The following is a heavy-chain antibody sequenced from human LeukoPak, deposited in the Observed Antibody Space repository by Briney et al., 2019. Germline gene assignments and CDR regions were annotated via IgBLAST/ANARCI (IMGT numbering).Heavy chain of an antibody. J-gene: IGHJ4*02. CDR2: ISSSSSTI. V-gene: IGHV3-48*01. Sequence: GGSLRLSCAASGFTFSSYSMNWVRQAPGKGLEWVSYISSSSSTIYYADSVKGRFTISRDNAKNSLYLQMNSLRTEDTAVYYCARDLTGYARYFDYWGQGTLVTVSS. D-gene: IGHD3-9*01. CDR1: GFTFSSYS. CDR3: ARDLTGYARYFDY.